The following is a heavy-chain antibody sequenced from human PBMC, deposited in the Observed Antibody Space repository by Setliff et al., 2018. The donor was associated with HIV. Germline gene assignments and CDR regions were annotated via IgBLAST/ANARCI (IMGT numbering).Heavy chain of an antibody. CDR2: INPNSGGT. V-gene: IGHV1-2*06. CDR3: VRDIKFGSGSSHIGPSPGFDY. J-gene: IGHJ4*02. Sequence: EASVKVSCKASGYTFTGHYMHWVRQAPGQGLEWMGRINPNSGGTNYAQKFKGRFTMTRDTSISTAYMELSRLTSDATAVYFCVRDIKFGSGSSHIGPSPGFDYWGQGTLVTVSS. D-gene: IGHD3-10*01. CDR1: GYTFTGHY.